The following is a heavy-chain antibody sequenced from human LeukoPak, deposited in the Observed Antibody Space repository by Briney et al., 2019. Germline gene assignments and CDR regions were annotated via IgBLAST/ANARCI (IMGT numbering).Heavy chain of an antibody. V-gene: IGHV3-23*01. D-gene: IGHD3-22*01. J-gene: IGHJ3*01. Sequence: GGPLRLPCAASGFPFCSYAMICVRQATGKAREGCADICRGGVGYYYAGSVTGRFTISRDSSKNTLDLQMNRLSPKDRAVYSAAKDTIYWIVVDVPDSLDLWGQGTMVTVSS. CDR1: GFPFCSYA. CDR3: AKDTIYWIVVDVPDSLDL. CDR2: ICRGGVGY.